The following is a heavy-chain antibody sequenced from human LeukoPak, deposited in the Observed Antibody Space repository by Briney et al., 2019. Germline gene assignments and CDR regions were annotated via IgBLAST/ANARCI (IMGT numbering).Heavy chain of an antibody. CDR3: ARLANWAFDF. CDR1: GDSVSSNSAA. V-gene: IGHV6-1*01. J-gene: IGHJ4*02. Sequence: SQTLSLTCAVSGDSVSSNSAAWNWIRQSPSRGLEWLGRTYYRSKWSTDYAVSVKSRITVNPDTSKNLFSLQLNSVTPEDTAVYYCARLANWAFDFWGQGTLITVSS. CDR2: TYYRSKWST. D-gene: IGHD7-27*01.